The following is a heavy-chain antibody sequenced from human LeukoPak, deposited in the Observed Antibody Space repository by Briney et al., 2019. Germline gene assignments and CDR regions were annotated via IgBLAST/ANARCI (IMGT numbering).Heavy chain of an antibody. CDR2: IDPSDSYT. D-gene: IGHD4-17*01. Sequence: KSGESLKISCQGSGYSFTSYWISWVRQMPGKGLEWMGRIDPSDSYTNYSPSFQGHVTFSADKSISTAYLHRSSLKASDTAMYYCARGYGVNQGAFDIWGQGTMVTVYS. CDR1: GYSFTSYW. J-gene: IGHJ3*02. V-gene: IGHV5-10-1*01. CDR3: ARGYGVNQGAFDI.